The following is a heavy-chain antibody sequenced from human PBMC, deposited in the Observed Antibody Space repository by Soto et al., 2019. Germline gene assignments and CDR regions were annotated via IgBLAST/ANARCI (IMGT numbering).Heavy chain of an antibody. CDR2: IYTSGST. CDR3: ARDRNYYDSSGYHWFEP. V-gene: IGHV4-4*07. Sequence: PSETLSLTCTVSGGSISSYYWSWIRQPAGKGLEWIGRIYTSGSTNYNPSLKSRVTMSVDTSKNQFSLKLSSVTAADTAVYYCARDRNYYDSSGYHWFEPWGQGTLVTVSS. CDR1: GGSISSYY. D-gene: IGHD3-22*01. J-gene: IGHJ5*02.